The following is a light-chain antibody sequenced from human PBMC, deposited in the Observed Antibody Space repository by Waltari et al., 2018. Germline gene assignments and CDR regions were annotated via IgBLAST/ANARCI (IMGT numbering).Light chain of an antibody. CDR3: QQRSNWPPEIT. CDR1: QSVSSY. V-gene: IGKV3-11*01. CDR2: DAS. J-gene: IGKJ5*01. Sequence: ETVLTQSPAPLSLSPGERATLSCRASQSVSSYLAWYQQKPGQAPRRIIYDASNRATVIPARFSGSGSGTDFTLTISSLEPEDFAVYYCQQRSNWPPEITFGQGTRLEIK.